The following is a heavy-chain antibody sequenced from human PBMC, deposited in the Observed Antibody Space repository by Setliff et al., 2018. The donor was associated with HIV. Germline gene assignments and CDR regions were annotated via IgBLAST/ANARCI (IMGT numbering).Heavy chain of an antibody. CDR2: IYHTGST. CDR3: ARRRETIVVVIGIPNWYFDL. J-gene: IGHJ2*01. V-gene: IGHV4-38-2*01. CDR1: GYSISSGYY. D-gene: IGHD2-21*01. Sequence: PSETLSLTCAVSGYSISSGYYWGWIRQPPGKGLEWIGSIYHTGSTYYKPSLKSRVTISVDTSKNQFSLRLSSVAAGDTAVYYCARRRETIVVVIGIPNWYFDLWGRGTLVTVSS.